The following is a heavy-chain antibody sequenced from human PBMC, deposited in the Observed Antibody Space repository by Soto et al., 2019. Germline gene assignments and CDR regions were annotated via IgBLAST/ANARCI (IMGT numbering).Heavy chain of an antibody. J-gene: IGHJ3*01. V-gene: IGHV1-18*01. D-gene: IGHD2-2*02. CDR3: ARVKVPAAILGAFDL. Sequence: ASVKVSCKASGYTFSTYGITWVRQAPGRGLDWMGWINPIKGDTNSAAIFQDRVTMTTDTSTRTAYMELRSLKSDDTAVYYCARVKVPAAILGAFDLWGQGALVTVSS. CDR1: GYTFSTYG. CDR2: INPIKGDT.